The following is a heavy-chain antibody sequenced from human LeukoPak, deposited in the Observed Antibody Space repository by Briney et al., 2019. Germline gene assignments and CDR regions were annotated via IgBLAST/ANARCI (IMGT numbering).Heavy chain of an antibody. D-gene: IGHD5-18*01. Sequence: SETLSLTCSVSGGSISSSTDYWGWIRQPPGKGLEWIGSIYHSGTTYSGSTYYNPSLKSRVTISLDTSKNQFSLKVGSMTAADTAVYYCARAGGYGLIDYWGQGTMVTVSS. CDR2: IYHSGTTYSGST. CDR1: GGSISSSTDY. CDR3: ARAGGYGLIDY. V-gene: IGHV4-39*07. J-gene: IGHJ4*02.